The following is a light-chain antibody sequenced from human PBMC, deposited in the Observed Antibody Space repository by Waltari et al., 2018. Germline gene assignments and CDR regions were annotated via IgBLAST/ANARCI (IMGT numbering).Light chain of an antibody. J-gene: IGKJ3*01. CDR2: KAS. CDR1: DNVNNY. V-gene: IGKV1-39*01. Sequence: DIQMTQSPSSLSASVGERVTITCRASDNVNNYLNWYQQKPGKAPKLLIYKASTLQSGVPSRFSGSGSGTDYSFTISSLQSEDVATYYCQHNYGTPFTFGPGTKLDIK. CDR3: QHNYGTPFT.